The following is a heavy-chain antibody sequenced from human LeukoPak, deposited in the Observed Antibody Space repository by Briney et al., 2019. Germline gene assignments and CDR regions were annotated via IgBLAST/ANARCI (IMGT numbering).Heavy chain of an antibody. J-gene: IGHJ4*02. CDR1: GFSFSTYG. Sequence: PGNSLRLSCAASGFSFSTYGMHWFRQAPGKGLQWLAVISYDGGYKYYADSMKGRFVISRDNSRDTLYLEMNSLRIEDTAVYYCAKDLPTYGSGSPSVDYWGQGSLVTVSS. D-gene: IGHD3-10*01. V-gene: IGHV3-30*18. CDR2: ISYDGGYK. CDR3: AKDLPTYGSGSPSVDY.